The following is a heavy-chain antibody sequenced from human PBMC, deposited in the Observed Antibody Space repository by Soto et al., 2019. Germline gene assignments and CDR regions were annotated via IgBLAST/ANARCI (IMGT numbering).Heavy chain of an antibody. CDR2: IYYSGNV. J-gene: IGHJ5*02. Sequence: PSETLSLTCTVSGGSMSNYYWSWLRQPPGKGLEWIGYIYYSGNVNYHPSVRGRVTISIDTSKNQFSLKLNSVTAADTAVYYCARGGHYQLLYWFDPWGQGTLVTVSS. CDR3: ARGGHYQLLYWFDP. D-gene: IGHD2-2*01. V-gene: IGHV4-59*01. CDR1: GGSMSNYY.